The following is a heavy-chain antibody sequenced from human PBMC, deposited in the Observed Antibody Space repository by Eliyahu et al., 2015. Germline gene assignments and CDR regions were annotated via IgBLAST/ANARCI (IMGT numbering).Heavy chain of an antibody. CDR1: GFXFSSXG. Sequence: QVQLVESGGGVVQPGGSLRLSCAASGFXFSSXGMPWVRQAPGKGLEWVAFIRYDGSNKYYADSVKGRFTISRDNSKNTLYLQMNSLRAEDTAVYYCAKDRSSGLRLYYFDYWGQGTLVTVSS. D-gene: IGHD6-19*01. J-gene: IGHJ4*02. CDR2: IRYDGSNK. CDR3: AKDRSSGLRLYYFDY. V-gene: IGHV3-30*02.